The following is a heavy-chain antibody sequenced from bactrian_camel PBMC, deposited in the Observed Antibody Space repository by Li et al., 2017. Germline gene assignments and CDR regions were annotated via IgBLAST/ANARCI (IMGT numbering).Heavy chain of an antibody. V-gene: IGHV3S55*01. D-gene: IGHD3*01. Sequence: VQLVESGGGSVQAGESLRISCLAPAYTYDSYCLGWFRQAPGQEREGVATIESGGKTIYGDSVKGRFTISKDNAKTTMFLQMDSLKPEDTAMYYCATEVGNVNAPCEPRGEFNYWGQGTQVTVS. J-gene: IGHJ4*01. CDR1: AYTYDSYC. CDR3: ATEVGNVNAPCEPRGEFNY. CDR2: IESGGKT.